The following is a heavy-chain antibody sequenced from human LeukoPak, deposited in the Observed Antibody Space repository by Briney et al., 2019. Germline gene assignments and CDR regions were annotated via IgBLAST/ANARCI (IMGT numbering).Heavy chain of an antibody. V-gene: IGHV6-1*01. CDR3: ARGPRLRYFDWFRGRYFDY. CDR1: GDSVSSNSAA. CDR2: TYYRSKWYN. Sequence: SQTLSLTCAISGDSVSSNSAAWNWIRQSPSRGLEWPGRTYYRSKWYNDYAVSVKSRITINPDTSKNQFSLQLNSVTPEDTAVYYCARGPRLRYFDWFRGRYFDYWGQGTLVTVSS. J-gene: IGHJ4*02. D-gene: IGHD3-9*01.